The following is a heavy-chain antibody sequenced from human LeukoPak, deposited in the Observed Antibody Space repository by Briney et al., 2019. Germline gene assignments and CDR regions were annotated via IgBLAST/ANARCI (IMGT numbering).Heavy chain of an antibody. V-gene: IGHV3-23*01. CDR2: ISGSGGST. Sequence: PGGSLRLSCAASGFTFGSYAMSWVRQAPGKGLEWVSAISGSGGSTYYADSVKGRFTISRDNSKNTLYLQMNSLRAEDTAVYYCAKDLDETYYYDSSGYYFDYWGQGTLVTVSS. D-gene: IGHD3-22*01. CDR1: GFTFGSYA. J-gene: IGHJ4*02. CDR3: AKDLDETYYYDSSGYYFDY.